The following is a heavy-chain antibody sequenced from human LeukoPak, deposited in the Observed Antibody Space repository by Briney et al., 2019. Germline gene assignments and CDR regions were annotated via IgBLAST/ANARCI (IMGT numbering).Heavy chain of an antibody. Sequence: PSQTLSLTCAISGDSVSSNSAAWNWIRQSPSRGLEWLGRTYYRSKWYNDYAVSVKSRITINPDTSKNQFSLQLNSVTPEDTAVYYCARDLGYSSGWYRNWFDPWGQGTLVTVSS. CDR3: ARDLGYSSGWYRNWFDP. D-gene: IGHD6-19*01. CDR2: TYYRSKWYN. V-gene: IGHV6-1*01. J-gene: IGHJ5*02. CDR1: GDSVSSNSAA.